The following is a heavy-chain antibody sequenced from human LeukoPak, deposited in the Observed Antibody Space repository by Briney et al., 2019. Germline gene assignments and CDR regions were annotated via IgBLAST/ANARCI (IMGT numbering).Heavy chain of an antibody. CDR1: GYSFTSYW. CDR2: IYPYDSDT. J-gene: IGHJ4*02. Sequence: GESLKISCKASGYSFTSYWIGWVRQLPAPGLEWMGIIYPYDSDTRYSPSFQGQVTISADKSISTAYLQWSNLKASDTAMYYCARHIGYSAWNPDYWGQGTLVTVSS. CDR3: ARHIGYSAWNPDY. V-gene: IGHV5-51*01. D-gene: IGHD5-12*01.